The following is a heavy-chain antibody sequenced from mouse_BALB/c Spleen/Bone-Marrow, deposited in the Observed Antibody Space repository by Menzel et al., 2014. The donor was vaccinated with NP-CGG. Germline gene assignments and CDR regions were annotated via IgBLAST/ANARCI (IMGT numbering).Heavy chain of an antibody. V-gene: IGHV14-3*02. CDR1: GFNIKDTY. D-gene: IGHD1-1*01. J-gene: IGHJ3*01. Sequence: EVQLQQSGAELAKPGASVKLSCTASGFNIKDTYMHWVKQRPEQGLEWIGRIDPANGNTKYDPKFQGKATITADTSSNTAYLQLSSLTSEDTAVYYCASYYYGSSTFAYRGQGTLVTVSA. CDR3: ASYYYGSSTFAY. CDR2: IDPANGNT.